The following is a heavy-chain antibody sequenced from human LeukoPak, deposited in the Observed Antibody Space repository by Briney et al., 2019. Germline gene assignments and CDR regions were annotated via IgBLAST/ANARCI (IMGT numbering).Heavy chain of an antibody. CDR3: ARDPITMIVVPKGAFDI. J-gene: IGHJ3*02. V-gene: IGHV3-30-3*01. D-gene: IGHD3-22*01. Sequence: GRSLRLSCAASGFTFSSYAMHWVRQAPGKGLEWVAVISYDGSNKYYADSVKGRFTISRDNSKNTLYLQMNSLRAEDTAVYYCARDPITMIVVPKGAFDIWGQGTMVTVSS. CDR1: GFTFSSYA. CDR2: ISYDGSNK.